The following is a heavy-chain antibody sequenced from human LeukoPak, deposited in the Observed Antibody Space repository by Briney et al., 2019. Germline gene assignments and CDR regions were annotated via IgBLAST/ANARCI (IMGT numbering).Heavy chain of an antibody. V-gene: IGHV3-15*01. CDR1: GFTFSNAW. J-gene: IGHJ4*02. CDR2: IKSKTDGGTT. CDR3: TTAPTVRGGNAFDY. Sequence: GGSLRLSCAASGFTFSNAWMSWVRQAPGKGLEWVGRIKSKTDGGTTNYAAPVKGRFTISRDDSKNTLYLQMNSLKTEDTAVYYCTTAPTVRGGNAFDYWGQGTLVTVSS. D-gene: IGHD3-10*01.